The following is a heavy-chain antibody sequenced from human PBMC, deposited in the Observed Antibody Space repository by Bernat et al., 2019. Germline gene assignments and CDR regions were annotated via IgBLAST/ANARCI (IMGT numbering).Heavy chain of an antibody. CDR2: IWYDGSNK. D-gene: IGHD6-19*01. CDR3: ARDSSGWYYFDY. CDR1: GFTFSSYG. J-gene: IGHJ4*02. V-gene: IGHV3-33*08. Sequence: QVQLMESGGGVVQPGRSLRLSCAASGFTFSSYGMHWVRQAPGKGLEWVAVIWYDGSNKYYADSVKGRFTISRDNSKNTLYLQMNSLRAEDTAVYYCARDSSGWYYFDYWGQGTLVTVSS.